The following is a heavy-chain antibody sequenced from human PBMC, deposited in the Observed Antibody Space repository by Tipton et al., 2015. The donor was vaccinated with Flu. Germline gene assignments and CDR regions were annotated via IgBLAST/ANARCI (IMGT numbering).Heavy chain of an antibody. Sequence: TLSLTCTVSGGSIRGGNYYWTWIRQSAGQGLEWIGRIYGSGSTTYNPSLESRVTMSVDTANNQFSLTLTSVTAADTAVYYCAREGISGWFSDSWGQGTLLTVSS. V-gene: IGHV4-61*02. CDR1: GGSIRGGNYY. D-gene: IGHD6-19*01. CDR3: AREGISGWFSDS. CDR2: IYGSGST. J-gene: IGHJ4*02.